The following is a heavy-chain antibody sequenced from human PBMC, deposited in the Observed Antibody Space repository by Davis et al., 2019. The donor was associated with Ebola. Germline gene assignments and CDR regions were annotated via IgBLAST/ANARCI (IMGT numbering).Heavy chain of an antibody. Sequence: GESLKISCAASEFTFSSYWMHWVRQAPGKGLVWVSRINSDGSSTSYADSVKGRFTISRDNAKNTLYLQKNSLRVEDTAVYYCAREMATTNDAFDIWGQGTMVSVSS. J-gene: IGHJ3*02. V-gene: IGHV3-74*01. CDR2: INSDGSST. D-gene: IGHD5-24*01. CDR3: AREMATTNDAFDI. CDR1: EFTFSSYW.